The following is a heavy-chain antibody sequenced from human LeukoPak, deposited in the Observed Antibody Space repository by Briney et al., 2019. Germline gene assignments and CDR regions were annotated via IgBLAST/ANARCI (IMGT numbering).Heavy chain of an antibody. J-gene: IGHJ5*02. CDR3: ARDHPIAVAGNWFDP. CDR2: ISSSSSYI. V-gene: IGHV3-21*01. CDR1: GFTFSSYS. Sequence: PGGSLRLSCAASGFTFSSYSMNWVRQAPGKGLEWVSSISSSSSYIYYAYSVKGRFTISRDNAKNSLYLQMNSLRAEDTAVYYCARDHPIAVAGNWFDPWGQGTLVTVSS. D-gene: IGHD6-19*01.